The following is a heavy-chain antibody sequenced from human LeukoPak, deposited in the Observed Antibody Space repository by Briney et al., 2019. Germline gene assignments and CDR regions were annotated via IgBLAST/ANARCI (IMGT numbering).Heavy chain of an antibody. CDR2: IYYSGRT. J-gene: IGHJ4*02. V-gene: IGHV4-59*01. CDR1: GGSISSYY. D-gene: IGHD2/OR15-2a*01. CDR3: ARGPNRYYFDY. Sequence: SENLSLTCTVSGGSISSYYWSWIRHPPGKGLEWTGYIYYSGRTNYNPSLKSRVTISVDTSKNQFSLKLSSVTAADTAVYYCARGPNRYYFDYWGQGTLVTVSS.